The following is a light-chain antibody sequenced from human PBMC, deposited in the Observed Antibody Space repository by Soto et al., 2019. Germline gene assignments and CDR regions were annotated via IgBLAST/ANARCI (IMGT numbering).Light chain of an antibody. V-gene: IGLV1-40*01. CDR3: QSYDSSLTSWV. J-gene: IGLJ3*02. Sequence: QSVLTQPPSVSGAPGQRVTISCTGSSSNIGAGYDVHWYQQLPGAAPKLLIYGNNNRPSGVPDRFSGSKSGTSASLAITGLQAEDEADYYCQSYDSSLTSWVFGGRTKLTVL. CDR2: GNN. CDR1: SSNIGAGYD.